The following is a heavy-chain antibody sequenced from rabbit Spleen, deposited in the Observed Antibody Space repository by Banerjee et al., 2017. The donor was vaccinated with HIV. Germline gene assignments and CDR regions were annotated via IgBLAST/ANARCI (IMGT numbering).Heavy chain of an antibody. V-gene: IGHV1S45*01. CDR1: GFRFSFNNDYV. CDR3: ARDTSSSFSSYGMDL. Sequence: QEQLVESGGGLVQPGGSLTLTCKASGFRFSFNNDYVMCWVRQAPGKGLEWIACINAATAKPVYATWAKGRFTISRTSSTTVTLRMTSLTAADTATYFCARDTSSSFSSYGMDLWGQGTLVTVS. J-gene: IGHJ6*01. D-gene: IGHD1-1*01. CDR2: INAATAKP.